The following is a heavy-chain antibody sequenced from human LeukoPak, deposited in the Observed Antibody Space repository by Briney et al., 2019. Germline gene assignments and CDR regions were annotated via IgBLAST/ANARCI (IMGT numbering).Heavy chain of an antibody. CDR2: ISSSSSYI. CDR1: GFTFSSYS. J-gene: IGHJ6*04. Sequence: PGGSLRLSCAASGFTFSSYSMNWVRPAPGKGLEWVSSISSSSSYIYYADSVKGRFTISRDNAKNSLYLQMNSLRAEDTAVYYCAELGITMIGGVWGKGTTVTISS. V-gene: IGHV3-21*01. D-gene: IGHD3-10*02. CDR3: AELGITMIGGV.